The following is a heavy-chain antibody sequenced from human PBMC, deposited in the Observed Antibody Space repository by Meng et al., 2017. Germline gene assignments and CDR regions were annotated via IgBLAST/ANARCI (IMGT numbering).Heavy chain of an antibody. CDR3: ARYPLIKYYYDSSGYYRYYFDY. D-gene: IGHD3-22*01. CDR2: ISSSGSTI. CDR1: GFTFSSYE. J-gene: IGHJ4*02. V-gene: IGHV3-48*03. Sequence: GESLKISCAASGFTFSSYEMNWVRQAPGKGLEWVSYISSSGSTIYYADSVKGRFTISRDNAKNSLYLQMNSLGAEDTAVYYCARYPLIKYYYDSSGYYRYYFDYWGQGTLVTVSS.